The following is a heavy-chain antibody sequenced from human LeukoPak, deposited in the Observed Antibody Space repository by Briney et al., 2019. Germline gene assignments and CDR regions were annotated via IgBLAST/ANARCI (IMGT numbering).Heavy chain of an antibody. CDR2: INAGNGNT. CDR1: GYTFTSYA. V-gene: IGHV1-3*01. D-gene: IGHD3-22*01. Sequence: ASVKVSCKASGYTFTSYAMHWVRQAPGQRLEWMGWINAGNGNTKYSQKFQGRVTITRDTSASTAYMELSSLRSEDTAVYYCARGVGNYYYDSSGYYNYFDYWGQGTLVTVSS. CDR3: ARGVGNYYYDSSGYYNYFDY. J-gene: IGHJ4*02.